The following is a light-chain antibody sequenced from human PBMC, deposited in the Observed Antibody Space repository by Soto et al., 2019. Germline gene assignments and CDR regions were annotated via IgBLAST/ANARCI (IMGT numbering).Light chain of an antibody. CDR1: SSDVGGYNY. CDR3: CSYTTSSTYV. CDR2: DVS. J-gene: IGLJ1*01. Sequence: QSALTQPASVSGSPGQSIAISCTGTSSDVGGYNYVSWYQQHPGKAPKLMIYDVSNRPSGVSNRFSGSKSGNTASLTISGLHAEDEGDYYGCSYTTSSTYVFGTGTQLNVL. V-gene: IGLV2-14*03.